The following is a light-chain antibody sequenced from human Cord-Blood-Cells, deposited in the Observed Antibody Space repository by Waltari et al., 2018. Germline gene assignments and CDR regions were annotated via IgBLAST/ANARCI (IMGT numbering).Light chain of an antibody. Sequence: QSALTQPASVSGSPGQSITISCPGTSSDVGSYNLFPWYQQHPGKAPKLMMYEGSKRPSGVSNRFSGSKSGNTASLTISGLQAEDEADYYCCSYAGSSTFEVFGGGTKLTVL. CDR2: EGS. J-gene: IGLJ2*01. CDR1: SSDVGSYNL. V-gene: IGLV2-23*03. CDR3: CSYAGSSTFEV.